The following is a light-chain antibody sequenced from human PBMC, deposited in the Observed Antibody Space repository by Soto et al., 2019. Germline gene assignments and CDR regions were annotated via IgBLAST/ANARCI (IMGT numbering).Light chain of an antibody. CDR3: QQYRSSPWT. CDR1: QNIGSTY. Sequence: EIVLTQSPGTLSLFPGERATLFCRASQNIGSTYLAWYQQRYGRTPRLLIHGASSRATDIPDRFSGSGSGTDFTLTINRLEPEDFALYYCQQYRSSPWTFGQETKVDMK. CDR2: GAS. J-gene: IGKJ1*01. V-gene: IGKV3-20*01.